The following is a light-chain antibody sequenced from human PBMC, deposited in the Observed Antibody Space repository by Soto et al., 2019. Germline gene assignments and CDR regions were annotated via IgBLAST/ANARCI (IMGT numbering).Light chain of an antibody. CDR2: DAS. CDR3: QQYETFSGT. CDR1: QRVSSSY. V-gene: IGKV3-20*01. Sequence: EIVLTQSPGTLSLSPGERATLSCKVSQRVSSSYLAWYQQKPGQAPRLLIYDASALPRGVPSRFSGSGSGTKFTLTIASLQPDDFATYYCQQYETFSGTFGPGTKVDIK. J-gene: IGKJ1*01.